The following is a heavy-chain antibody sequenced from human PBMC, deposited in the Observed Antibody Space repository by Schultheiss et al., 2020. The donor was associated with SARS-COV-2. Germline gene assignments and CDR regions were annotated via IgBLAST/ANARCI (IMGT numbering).Heavy chain of an antibody. CDR1: GFTFSSYS. J-gene: IGHJ4*02. Sequence: GGSLRLSCAASGFTFSSYSMNWVRQAPGKGLEWVSSISSSSSYIYYADSVKGRFTISRDNSKNTLYLQMNSLRAEDTAVYYCARDRESYCGGDCYYPSYWGQGTLVTVSS. V-gene: IGHV3-21*01. D-gene: IGHD2-21*01. CDR3: ARDRESYCGGDCYYPSY. CDR2: ISSSSSYI.